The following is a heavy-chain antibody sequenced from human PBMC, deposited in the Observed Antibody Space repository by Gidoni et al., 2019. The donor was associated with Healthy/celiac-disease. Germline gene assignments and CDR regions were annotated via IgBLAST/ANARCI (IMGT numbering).Heavy chain of an antibody. Sequence: QVQLVESGGGLVKPGGSLRLSCAASGFTFSDYYMRWLRQAPGKGREGVSYISSSGSTIYYADSVKGRFTISRDNAKNSLYLQMNSLRAEDTAVYYCARDSPYNYYDSSGYYYSNFDYWGQGTLVTVSS. CDR2: ISSSGSTI. V-gene: IGHV3-11*01. CDR1: GFTFSDYY. CDR3: ARDSPYNYYDSSGYYYSNFDY. D-gene: IGHD3-22*01. J-gene: IGHJ4*02.